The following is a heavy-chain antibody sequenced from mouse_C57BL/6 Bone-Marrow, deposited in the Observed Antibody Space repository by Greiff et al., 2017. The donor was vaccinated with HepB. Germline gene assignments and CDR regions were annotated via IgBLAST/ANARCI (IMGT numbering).Heavy chain of an antibody. CDR3: ARGYSNWAWFAY. D-gene: IGHD2-5*01. J-gene: IGHJ3*01. CDR1: GYTFTSYW. Sequence: QVQLQQPGAELVKPGASVKMSCKASGYTFTSYWITWVKQRPGQGLEWIGDIYPGSGSTNYNEKFKSKATLTVDTSSSTAYMQLSSLTSDDSAVYYCARGYSNWAWFAYWGQGTLVTVSA. CDR2: IYPGSGST. V-gene: IGHV1-55*01.